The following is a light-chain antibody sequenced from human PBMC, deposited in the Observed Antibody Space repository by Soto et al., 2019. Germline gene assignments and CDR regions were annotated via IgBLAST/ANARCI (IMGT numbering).Light chain of an antibody. Sequence: DIQMTQSPSSLSASVGDRVTITCRASQSISSYLTWYQQKPGQAPKLLIYGASSLQTGVPSRFSGSGSGTDFTLTISSLQPEDFATYYCQQCNSTPLTFGEGTKVEIK. J-gene: IGKJ4*01. V-gene: IGKV1-39*01. CDR2: GAS. CDR3: QQCNSTPLT. CDR1: QSISSY.